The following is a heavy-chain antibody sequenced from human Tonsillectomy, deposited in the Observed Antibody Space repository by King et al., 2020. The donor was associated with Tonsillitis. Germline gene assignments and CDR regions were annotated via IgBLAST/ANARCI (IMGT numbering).Heavy chain of an antibody. CDR1: GYTFTSHE. J-gene: IGHJ6*02. V-gene: IGHV1-8*01. D-gene: IGHD5-12*01. CDR3: ARQFLNSGHYYYYGLDV. Sequence: VQLVESGAEVKKPGASVKVSCEASGYTFTSHEITWVRHVTGQGLEYMGCMNPNSGSTGYTQKFQGRVTMTRDTSISTAYMELSSLRSEDTAVYYCARQFLNSGHYYYYGLDVWGQGTTVIVSS. CDR2: MNPNSGST.